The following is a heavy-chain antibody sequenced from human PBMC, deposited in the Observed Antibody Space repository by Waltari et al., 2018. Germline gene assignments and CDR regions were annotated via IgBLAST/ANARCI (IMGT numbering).Heavy chain of an antibody. CDR1: GFSFNNTW. CDR3: TALKS. V-gene: IGHV3-15*01. Sequence: EVQLVESGGGLVKPGGSLRLSCAASGFSFNNTWLRWVRQAPGKGLEWVGRIKSKSDGGTTDYSAPVKGRFTISRDDSKTTLYLQMNSLKTEDTAVYFCTALKSWGQGALVIVSS. CDR2: IKSKSDGGTT. J-gene: IGHJ5*02.